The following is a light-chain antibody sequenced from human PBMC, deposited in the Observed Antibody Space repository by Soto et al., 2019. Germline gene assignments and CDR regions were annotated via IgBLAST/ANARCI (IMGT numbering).Light chain of an antibody. CDR1: QSISKTY. V-gene: IGKV3-20*01. Sequence: EITLTQSPDILSLSPGERATLSCRASQSISKTYVAWYQQRPGQAPKLLISGASGWAIGIPDRFSASGSGTDFSLTFSNIDPEDCAIYYCQQFSASPYTFGQGTRLDI. CDR2: GAS. CDR3: QQFSASPYT. J-gene: IGKJ2*01.